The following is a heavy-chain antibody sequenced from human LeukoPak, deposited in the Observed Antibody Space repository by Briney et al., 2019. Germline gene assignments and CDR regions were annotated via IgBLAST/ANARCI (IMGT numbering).Heavy chain of an antibody. CDR3: AREEYQLLHFDY. V-gene: IGHV1-46*03. CDR2: INPSGGST. CDR1: GYTFTSYY. J-gene: IGHJ4*02. Sequence: ASVKVSCKASGYTFTSYYMHWVRQAPGQGLEWMGIINPSGGSTSYAQKFQGRVTMTRDTSTSTVYMELSSLRSENTAVYYCAREEYQLLHFDYWGQGALVTVSS. D-gene: IGHD2-2*01.